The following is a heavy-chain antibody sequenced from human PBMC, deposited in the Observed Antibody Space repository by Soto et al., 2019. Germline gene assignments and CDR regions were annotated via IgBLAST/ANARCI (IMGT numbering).Heavy chain of an antibody. CDR2: IGSSGNTI. CDR3: ASPLYYDTFDY. CDR1: GFTFSDYY. J-gene: IGHJ4*02. Sequence: QVQLVESGGGLVKPGGSLRLSCAASGFTFSDYYMSWIRQAPGKGLEWVSYIGSSGNTIYYADSVKGRFTISRDNAKNSLYLQMNSLRADDTAVYYCASPLYYDTFDYWGQGTLVTVSS. D-gene: IGHD3-22*01. V-gene: IGHV3-11*01.